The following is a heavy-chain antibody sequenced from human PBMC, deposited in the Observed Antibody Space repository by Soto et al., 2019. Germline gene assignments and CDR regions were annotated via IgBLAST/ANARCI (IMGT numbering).Heavy chain of an antibody. Sequence: ASVKVSCKTSGYTFTSYYMHWVRQAPGQGLEWMGIINPSGGSTSYAQKLQGRVTMTRDTSTSTVYMELSSLRSEDTAVYYCAGDLDWNYEPWGQGTLVTVSS. CDR2: INPSGGST. CDR3: AGDLDWNYEP. CDR1: GYTFTSYY. J-gene: IGHJ5*02. V-gene: IGHV1-46*01. D-gene: IGHD1-7*01.